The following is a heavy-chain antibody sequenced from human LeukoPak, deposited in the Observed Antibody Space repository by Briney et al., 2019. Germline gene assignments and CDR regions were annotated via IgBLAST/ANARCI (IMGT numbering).Heavy chain of an antibody. Sequence: ASVKVSCKASGYTFTSYGISWVRQAPGQGLEWMGWISAYNGNTNYAQKLQGRVTMTTDTSTSTAYMELRSLRSDDTAVYYCARSCGGDCLWEEFDYWGQGTPVTASS. CDR2: ISAYNGNT. V-gene: IGHV1-18*01. D-gene: IGHD2-21*01. J-gene: IGHJ4*02. CDR1: GYTFTSYG. CDR3: ARSCGGDCLWEEFDY.